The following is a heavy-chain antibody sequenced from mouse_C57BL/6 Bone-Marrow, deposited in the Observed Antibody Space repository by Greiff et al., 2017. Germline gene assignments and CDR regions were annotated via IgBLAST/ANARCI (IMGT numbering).Heavy chain of an antibody. Sequence: VQLQQSGPVLVKPGASVKMSCKASGYNFTDDYMNWVKQSHGKSLEWIGVINPYNGGTGYDQKFQGKATLTADKSSNTAYMELNSLTSEDSAVYYCARWWEFDYWGQGTTLTVSA. CDR3: ARWWEFDY. CDR1: GYNFTDDY. J-gene: IGHJ2*01. D-gene: IGHD1-1*02. CDR2: INPYNGGT. V-gene: IGHV1-19*01.